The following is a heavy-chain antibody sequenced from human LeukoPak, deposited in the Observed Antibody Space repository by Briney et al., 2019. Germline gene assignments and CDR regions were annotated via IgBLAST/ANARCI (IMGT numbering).Heavy chain of an antibody. CDR2: FDPEDGET. J-gene: IGHJ6*04. Sequence: ASVKVSCKVSGYTLTELSMHWVRQAPGKGLEWMGGFDPEDGETIYAQKFQGRVTMTEDTSTDTAYMELSSLRVEDTAVYYCTRVFMDYDVSTGLHHYYMDVWGKGPTVTVSS. D-gene: IGHD3-9*01. CDR1: GYTLTELS. V-gene: IGHV1-24*01. CDR3: TRVFMDYDVSTGLHHYYMDV.